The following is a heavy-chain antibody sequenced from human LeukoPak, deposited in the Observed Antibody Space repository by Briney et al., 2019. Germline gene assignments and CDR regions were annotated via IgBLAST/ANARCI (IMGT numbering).Heavy chain of an antibody. V-gene: IGHV3-30*03. Sequence: GGSLRLSCAASGFTFSSYGMHWVRQAPGKGLEWVAVISYDGSNKYYADSVKGRFTISRDNAKNSLFLQMNSLRAEDTAVYYCARGPLIAAAGTWWGQGTLVTVSS. CDR3: ARGPLIAAAGTW. CDR1: GFTFSSYG. J-gene: IGHJ4*02. CDR2: ISYDGSNK. D-gene: IGHD6-13*01.